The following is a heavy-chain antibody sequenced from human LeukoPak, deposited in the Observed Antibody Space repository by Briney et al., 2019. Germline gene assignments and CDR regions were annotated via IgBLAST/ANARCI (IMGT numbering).Heavy chain of an antibody. Sequence: ASLKVSCKASGYTFTGYYMHCVCQTPGQGLEWMGWINPNSGDTNYAQKFQGRVTMTRDTSISTAYMELSRLRSDGTAVYFCAHQDALYGMDVWGQGTTVTVSS. CDR1: GYTFTGYY. V-gene: IGHV1-2*02. J-gene: IGHJ6*02. CDR2: INPNSGDT. CDR3: AHQDALYGMDV.